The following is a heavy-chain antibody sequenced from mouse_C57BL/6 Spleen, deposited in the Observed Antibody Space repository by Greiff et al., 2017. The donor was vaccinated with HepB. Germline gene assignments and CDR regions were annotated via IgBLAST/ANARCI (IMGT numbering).Heavy chain of an antibody. CDR3: ARGDGNYFDY. J-gene: IGHJ2*01. CDR2: INPYNGGT. Sequence: VHVKQSGPVLVKPGASVKMSCKASGYTFTDYYMNWVKQSHGKSLEWIGVINPYNGGTSYNQKFKGKATLTVDKSSSTAYMELNSLTSEDSAVYYCARGDGNYFDYWGQGTPLPVSS. D-gene: IGHD2-1*01. CDR1: GYTFTDYY. V-gene: IGHV1-19*01.